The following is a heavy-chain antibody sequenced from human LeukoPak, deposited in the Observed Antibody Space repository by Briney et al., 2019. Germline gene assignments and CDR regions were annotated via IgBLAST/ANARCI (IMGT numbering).Heavy chain of an antibody. J-gene: IGHJ5*02. D-gene: IGHD2-21*02. CDR3: ARGQRYCGGDCYPWFDP. CDR1: GGSFSGYY. V-gene: IGHV4-34*01. Sequence: PSETLSLTCAVYGGSFSGYYWSRIRQPPGKGLEWIGEINHSGSTNYNPSLKSRVIISVDTSKNQFSLKLSSVTAADTAVYYCARGQRYCGGDCYPWFDPWGQGTLVTVSS. CDR2: INHSGST.